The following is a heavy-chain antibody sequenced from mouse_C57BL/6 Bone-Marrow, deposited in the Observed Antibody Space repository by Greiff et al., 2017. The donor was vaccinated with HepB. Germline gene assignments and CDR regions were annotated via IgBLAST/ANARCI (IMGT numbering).Heavy chain of an antibody. CDR2: IDPSDSET. Sequence: QVQLQQPGAELVRPGSSVKLSCKASGYTFTSYWMHWVKQRPIQGLEWIGNIDPSDSETHYNQKFKDKATLTVDKSSSTAYMQLSSLTSEDSAVYYCARGGYYYGSSYYAYWGQGTLVTVSA. D-gene: IGHD1-1*01. CDR1: GYTFTSYW. J-gene: IGHJ3*01. CDR3: ARGGYYYGSSYYAY. V-gene: IGHV1-52*01.